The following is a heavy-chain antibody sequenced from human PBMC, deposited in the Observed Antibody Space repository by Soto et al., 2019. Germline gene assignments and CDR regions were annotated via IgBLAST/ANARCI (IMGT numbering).Heavy chain of an antibody. D-gene: IGHD3-16*02. J-gene: IGHJ4*02. CDR3: ARIDVRESHRIIYYFDY. V-gene: IGHV2-70*17. CDR2: IDWDDDK. CDR1: GFSLSTKGMC. Sequence: SGPTLVNPTQTLTLTCTFSGFSLSTKGMCVGWSRQPPGKALEWLARIDWDDDKLYTTSLKTRLTISKDTSKNQVVLTMTNMEPVDTATYYCARIDVRESHRIIYYFDYWGPGTLVTVSS.